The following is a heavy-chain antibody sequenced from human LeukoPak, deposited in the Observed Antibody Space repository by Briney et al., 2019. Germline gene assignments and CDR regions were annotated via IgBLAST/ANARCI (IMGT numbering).Heavy chain of an antibody. CDR1: GFTFSGYS. J-gene: IGHJ2*01. V-gene: IGHV3-48*01. CDR2: ISSSSSTI. CDR3: ARAAYSSTCYSRYFDL. D-gene: IGHD6-13*01. Sequence: GGSLRLSGAASGFTFSGYSMNWGRQGPGKGLGWGAYISSSSSTIYYADSVKGRFTISRDNAKNSLYLQMNSLRTGDTAVYYCARAAYSSTCYSRYFDLWGRGTLVTVSS.